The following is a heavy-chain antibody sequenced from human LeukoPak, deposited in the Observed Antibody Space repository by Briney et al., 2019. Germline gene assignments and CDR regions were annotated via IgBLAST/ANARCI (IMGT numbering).Heavy chain of an antibody. V-gene: IGHV4-38-2*02. Sequence: PSETLSLTCTVSGYSISSGYYWGWIRQPPGKGLEWIGSIYHSGSTYYNPSLKSRVTISVDTSKNQFSLKLSSVTAADTAVYYCARSLGSRGWFPGYYWGQGTLVTVSS. D-gene: IGHD6-19*01. J-gene: IGHJ4*02. CDR1: GYSISSGYY. CDR2: IYHSGST. CDR3: ARSLGSRGWFPGYY.